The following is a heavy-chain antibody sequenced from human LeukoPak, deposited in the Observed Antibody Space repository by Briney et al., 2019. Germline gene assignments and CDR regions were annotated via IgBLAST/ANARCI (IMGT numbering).Heavy chain of an antibody. CDR3: ARDLYYDSGFDS. V-gene: IGHV4-30-4*01. D-gene: IGHD3-16*01. J-gene: IGHJ4*02. CDR2: IYYSGST. CDR1: GGSINNGDYY. Sequence: PSETLSLTCTVSGGSINNGDYYWIWIRQSPGKGLEWIGYIYYSGSTYYNPSLESRVTISIGTSKNQFSLKLSSVTAADTAVYYCARDLYYDSGFDSWGQGTLVTVSS.